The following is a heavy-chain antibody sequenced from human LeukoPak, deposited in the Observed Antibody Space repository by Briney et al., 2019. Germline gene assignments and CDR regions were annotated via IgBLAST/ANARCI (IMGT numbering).Heavy chain of an antibody. CDR3: ARAEFGDYYYFYMDV. J-gene: IGHJ6*03. CDR1: GFTFSSNS. CDR2: ITGSGTII. D-gene: IGHD2/OR15-2a*01. Sequence: GGSLRLSCAASGFTFSSNSMNWVRQAPGKGLEGVSFITGSGTIIYYADSVKGRFTISRDDAKNSLFLQMNSLRAEDTATYYCARAEFGDYYYFYMDVWGKGTTVTVSS. V-gene: IGHV3-48*04.